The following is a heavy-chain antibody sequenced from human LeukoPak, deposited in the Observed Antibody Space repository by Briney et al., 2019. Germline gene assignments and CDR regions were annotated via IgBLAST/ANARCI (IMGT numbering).Heavy chain of an antibody. V-gene: IGHV4-59*12. Sequence: SETLSLTCTVSGGSISSYYWSWIRQPPGKGLEWIGYIYYSGSTNYNPSLKSRVTISVDRSKNQFSLKLSSVTAADTAVYYCASAGGDCSSTSCYAHVFDYWGQGTLVTVSS. CDR3: ASAGGDCSSTSCYAHVFDY. J-gene: IGHJ4*02. D-gene: IGHD2-2*01. CDR1: GGSISSYY. CDR2: IYYSGST.